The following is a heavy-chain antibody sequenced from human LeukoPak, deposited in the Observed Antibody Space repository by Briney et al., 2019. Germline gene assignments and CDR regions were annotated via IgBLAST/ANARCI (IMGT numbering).Heavy chain of an antibody. CDR1: GGTFSRYT. J-gene: IGHJ4*02. D-gene: IGHD1-7*01. V-gene: IGHV1-69*05. CDR3: ATVGGLTGTTRESGWYYFDY. CDR2: IIPFFGTA. Sequence: SVKVSCKASGGTFSRYTITWVRQAPGQGLKWMGGIIPFFGTANYAQKFQGRVTITTDESTSTAYMELSSLRSEDTAVYYCATVGGLTGTTRESGWYYFDYWGQGTLVTVSS.